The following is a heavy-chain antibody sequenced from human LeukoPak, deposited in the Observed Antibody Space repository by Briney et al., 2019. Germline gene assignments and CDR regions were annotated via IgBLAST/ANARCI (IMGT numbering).Heavy chain of an antibody. CDR2: INHSGST. CDR3: ARGRGRENYDILTGYSYSFPFDY. V-gene: IGHV4-34*01. J-gene: IGHJ4*02. Sequence: SETLCLTCAVYGGSFSGYYWSWIRQPPGKGLEWIGEINHSGSTNYNPSLKSRVTISVDTSKNQFSLKLSSVTAADTAVYYCARGRGRENYDILTGYSYSFPFDYWGQGTLVTVSS. CDR1: GGSFSGYY. D-gene: IGHD3-9*01.